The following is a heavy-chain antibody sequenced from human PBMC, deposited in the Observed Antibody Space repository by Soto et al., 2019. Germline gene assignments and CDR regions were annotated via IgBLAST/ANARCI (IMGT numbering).Heavy chain of an antibody. D-gene: IGHD3-3*01. CDR3: ARVRFLEWDARDYCYYGMDA. CDR1: GVSVSSGSYY. CDR2: IYYSGST. Sequence: PSETLSLTCTVSGVSVSSGSYYWSWIRQPPWKGLEWIGYIYYSGSTNYNPSLKNRVTISVDTSKNQFSLKLSSVTAADTAVYYCARVRFLEWDARDYCYYGMDAWGQGTTVTVSS. V-gene: IGHV4-61*01. J-gene: IGHJ6*02.